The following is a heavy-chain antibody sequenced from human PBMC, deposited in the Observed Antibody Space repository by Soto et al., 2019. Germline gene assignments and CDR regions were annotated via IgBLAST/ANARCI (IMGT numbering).Heavy chain of an antibody. J-gene: IGHJ4*02. Sequence: PGGSLRLSCAASGFTFSSYAMHWVRQAPGKGLEWVAVISYDGSNKYYADSVKGRFTISRDNSKNTLYLQMNSLRAEDTAVYYCAKWTSYSSIPFDYWGQGTLVTVSS. V-gene: IGHV3-30-3*02. CDR2: ISYDGSNK. CDR1: GFTFSSYA. D-gene: IGHD6-13*01. CDR3: AKWTSYSSIPFDY.